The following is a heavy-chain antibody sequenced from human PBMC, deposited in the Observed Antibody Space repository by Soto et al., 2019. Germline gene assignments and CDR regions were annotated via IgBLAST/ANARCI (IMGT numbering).Heavy chain of an antibody. CDR3: ARSGGGYSFDS. J-gene: IGHJ4*02. Sequence: QVQLVESGGGLVQPGGSLRLSCAASGFTFSDYYMSWIRQAPGKGLEWVSYIISSSTYTEYADSVKGRFTISRDNAKNSLYLQMNSLRAEDTAVYYCARSGGGYSFDSVGQGILVTVSS. D-gene: IGHD5-18*01. CDR2: IISSSTYT. CDR1: GFTFSDYY. V-gene: IGHV3-11*05.